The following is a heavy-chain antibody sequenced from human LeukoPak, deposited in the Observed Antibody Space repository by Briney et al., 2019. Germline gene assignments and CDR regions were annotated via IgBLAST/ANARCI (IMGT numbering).Heavy chain of an antibody. D-gene: IGHD3-3*01. V-gene: IGHV3-21*04. CDR2: ISSSSSYI. Sequence: GGSLRLSCAASGFTFSRSSMNWVRQAPGKGLEWVSFISSSSSYIYYADSVKGRFTISRDNAKKSLYLQMNSLRAEDTALYYCAKVPLGEDYFDYWGQGTLVTVSS. J-gene: IGHJ4*02. CDR3: AKVPLGEDYFDY. CDR1: GFTFSRSS.